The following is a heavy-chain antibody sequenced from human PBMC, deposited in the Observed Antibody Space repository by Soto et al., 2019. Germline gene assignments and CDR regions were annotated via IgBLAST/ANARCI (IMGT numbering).Heavy chain of an antibody. D-gene: IGHD1-7*01. V-gene: IGHV5-51*01. CDR2: IYPGDSDT. CDR1: GYSFTSYW. Sequence: EVQLVQSGAEVKKPGESLKISCNGSGYSFTSYWIGWVRQMPGKGLERMGIIYPGDSDTRYSPSFQGQVTISADKSIGTAFLQWSSLKASDTAMYYCARHYPTWNYESAWFYPWGQGTLVTLSS. CDR3: ARHYPTWNYESAWFYP. J-gene: IGHJ5*02.